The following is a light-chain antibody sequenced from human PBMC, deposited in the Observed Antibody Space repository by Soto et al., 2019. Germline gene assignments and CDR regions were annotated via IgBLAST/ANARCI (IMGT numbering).Light chain of an antibody. CDR2: DAS. CDR1: QSVSSNY. V-gene: IGKV3-20*01. Sequence: EIVLTQSPGTLSLSPGERATVSCRASQSVSSNYLAWYQQKPGQAPRLVIHDASSRATGIPDRFTGSGSGTDFTLTISRLEPEDFAVYYCQQYGRSPWTFGQGTTVEIK. J-gene: IGKJ1*01. CDR3: QQYGRSPWT.